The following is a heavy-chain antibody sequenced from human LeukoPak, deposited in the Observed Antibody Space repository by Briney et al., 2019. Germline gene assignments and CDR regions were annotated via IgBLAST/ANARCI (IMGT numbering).Heavy chain of an antibody. CDR2: IYYSGST. D-gene: IGHD4-11*01. V-gene: IGHV4-39*01. CDR3: ARTLSTVTSRYFDY. Sequence: SETLSLTCTVSGGSISSSSYYWGWIRQPPGKGLEWIGNIYYSGSTYYNPSLKSRVTISVDTSKNQFSLKLSSVTAADTAVYYCARTLSTVTSRYFDYWGQGTLVTVSS. CDR1: GGSISSSSYY. J-gene: IGHJ4*02.